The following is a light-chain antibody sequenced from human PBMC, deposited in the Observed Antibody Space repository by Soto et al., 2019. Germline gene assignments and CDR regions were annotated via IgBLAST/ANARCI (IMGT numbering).Light chain of an antibody. CDR1: SSDVGGYNY. CDR2: DVS. J-gene: IGLJ7*01. V-gene: IGLV2-14*01. CDR3: SSYTSSSTLYV. Sequence: QSVLTQPACVSGSPGQSITISCTGTSSDVGGYNYVSWYQQHPGKAPKLMIYDVSNRPSGVSNRFSGSKSGNTASLTISGLQAEDEADYYCSSYTSSSTLYVFGTGTQLTV.